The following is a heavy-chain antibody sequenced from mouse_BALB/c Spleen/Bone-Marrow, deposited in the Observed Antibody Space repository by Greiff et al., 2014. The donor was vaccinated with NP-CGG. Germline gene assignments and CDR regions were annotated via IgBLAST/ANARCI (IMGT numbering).Heavy chain of an antibody. D-gene: IGHD1-1*01. V-gene: IGHV5-9*02. Sequence: EVKLVESGGGLVKPGGSLKLSCAASGFAFSSYDMSWVRQTPEKSLEWVATISSGDTYTYYPDSVKGRFTISRDNARNTLYLQMSSLRSEDTALYYCARIPITTVNDYWGQGTPLIVSS. CDR3: ARIPITTVNDY. J-gene: IGHJ2*01. CDR2: ISSGDTYT. CDR1: GFAFSSYD.